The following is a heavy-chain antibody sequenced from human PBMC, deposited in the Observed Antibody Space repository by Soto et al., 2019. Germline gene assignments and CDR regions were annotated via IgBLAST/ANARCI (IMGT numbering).Heavy chain of an antibody. J-gene: IGHJ4*02. Sequence: QVQLVQSGAEVKKPGASVKVSCKASGYTFTSYAMHWVRQAPGQRLEWMGWINAGNGNTRYSQKFQGRVTITRDTSASTAYMELSRLRSEDTAVYYWARGYYGSGSYYPDYGGQGTLVTVSS. CDR2: INAGNGNT. CDR1: GYTFTSYA. V-gene: IGHV1-3*01. D-gene: IGHD3-10*01. CDR3: ARGYYGSGSYYPDY.